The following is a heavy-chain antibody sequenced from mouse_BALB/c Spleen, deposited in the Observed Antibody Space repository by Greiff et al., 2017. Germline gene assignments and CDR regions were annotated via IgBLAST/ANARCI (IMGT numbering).Heavy chain of an antibody. CDR3: ARSNYYGSSYYFDY. D-gene: IGHD1-1*01. Sequence: EVQVVESGGGLVQPGGSRKLSCAASGFTFSSFGMHWVRQAPEKGLEWVAYISSGRSTIYYADTVKGRFTISRDNPKNTLFLQMTSLRSEDTAMYYCARSNYYGSSYYFDYWGQGTTLTVSS. J-gene: IGHJ2*01. CDR1: GFTFSSFG. V-gene: IGHV5-17*02. CDR2: ISSGRSTI.